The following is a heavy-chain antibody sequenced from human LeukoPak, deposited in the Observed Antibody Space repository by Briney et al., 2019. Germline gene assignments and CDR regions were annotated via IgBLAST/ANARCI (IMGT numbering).Heavy chain of an antibody. J-gene: IGHJ4*02. CDR1: GGSISSYY. CDR3: AKDLGIAAAGTRSSFDY. V-gene: IGHV4-59*01. D-gene: IGHD6-13*01. Sequence: SSETLSLTCTVSGGSISSYYWSWIRQPPGKGLEWIGYIYYSGSTNYNPSLKSRVTISVDTSKNQFSLKLSSVTAADMAVYYCAKDLGIAAAGTRSSFDYWGQGTLVTVSS. CDR2: IYYSGST.